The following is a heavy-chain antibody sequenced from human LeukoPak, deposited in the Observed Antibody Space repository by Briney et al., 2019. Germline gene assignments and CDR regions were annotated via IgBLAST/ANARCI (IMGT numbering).Heavy chain of an antibody. J-gene: IGHJ5*02. CDR1: GGSISSGDYY. V-gene: IGHV4-30-4*01. CDR3: ARGFRITMVRGAKPFDP. D-gene: IGHD3-10*01. CDR2: IYYSGST. Sequence: PSETLSLTCTVSGGSISSGDYYWSWIRQPPGKGLEWIGYIYYSGSTYYNPSLKSRVTISVDTSKNQFSPKLSSVTAADTAVYYCARGFRITMVRGAKPFDPWGQGTLVTVSS.